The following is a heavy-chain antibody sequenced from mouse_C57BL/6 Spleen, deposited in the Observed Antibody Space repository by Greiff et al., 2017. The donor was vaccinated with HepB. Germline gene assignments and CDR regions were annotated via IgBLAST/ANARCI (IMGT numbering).Heavy chain of an antibody. J-gene: IGHJ2*01. CDR2: IDPENGDT. V-gene: IGHV14-4*01. CDR1: GFNIKDDY. Sequence: VQLQQSGAELVRPGASVKLSCTASGFNIKDDYMHWVKQRPEQGLEWIGWIDPENGDTEYASKFQGKATITADTSSNTAYLQLSSLTPEDTAVYYCTLLTGTRDYWGQGTTLTVSS. CDR3: TLLTGTRDY. D-gene: IGHD4-1*01.